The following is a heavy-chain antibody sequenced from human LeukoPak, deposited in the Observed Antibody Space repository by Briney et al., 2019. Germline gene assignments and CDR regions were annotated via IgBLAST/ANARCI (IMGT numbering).Heavy chain of an antibody. D-gene: IGHD6-25*01. Sequence: SESLSLTCTVSGGSISTYYWGWIRQPPGKGLEWIGSIYYSGSTYYNPSLKSRVTISVDTSKNQFSLKLSSVTAADTAVYYCARDRESGYVTRWGQGTLVTVSS. V-gene: IGHV4-39*07. CDR3: ARDRESGYVTR. CDR1: GGSISTYY. J-gene: IGHJ4*02. CDR2: IYYSGST.